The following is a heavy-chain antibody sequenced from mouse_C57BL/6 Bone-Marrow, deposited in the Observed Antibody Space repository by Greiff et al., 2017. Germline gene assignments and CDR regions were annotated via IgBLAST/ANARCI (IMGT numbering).Heavy chain of an antibody. CDR2: IWGEGST. Sequence: VQLVESGPGLVAPSQSLSITCTVSGFSLTSYGVSWVRQPPGKGLEWLGVIWGEGSTNYHSALITRLSISKDNSKSQVFLKLISLQTDDTATYYCAKKGGFGYWGQGTLVIVSA. CDR3: AKKGGFGY. CDR1: GFSLTSYG. J-gene: IGHJ3*01. V-gene: IGHV2-3*01.